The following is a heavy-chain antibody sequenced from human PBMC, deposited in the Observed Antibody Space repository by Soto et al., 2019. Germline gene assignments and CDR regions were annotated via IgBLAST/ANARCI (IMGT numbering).Heavy chain of an antibody. CDR1: GYTFTSYG. Sequence: RASVKVSCKASGYTFTSYGISWVRQAPGQGLEWMGWISAYNGNTNYAQKLQGRVTMTTDTSTSTAYMELRSLRSDDTAVYYCAREVLLWFGESNHYYYYYGMDVWGQGTTVTVSS. CDR2: ISAYNGNT. V-gene: IGHV1-18*01. J-gene: IGHJ6*02. CDR3: AREVLLWFGESNHYYYYYGMDV. D-gene: IGHD3-10*01.